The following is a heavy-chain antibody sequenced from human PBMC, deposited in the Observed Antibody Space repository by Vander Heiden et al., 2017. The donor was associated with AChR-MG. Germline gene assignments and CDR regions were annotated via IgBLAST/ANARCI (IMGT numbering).Heavy chain of an antibody. J-gene: IGHJ5*02. CDR1: GGTFSSYA. V-gene: IGHV1-69*01. Sequence: QVQLVQSGAEVKKPGTSVKVSCKASGGTFSSYAISWVRQAPGQGLEWMGGIITIFGTANDAQKFQGRVTITADESTSTAYMELSSLRSEDTAVYYCARVLRGEGWFDPWGQGTLVTVSS. CDR3: ARVLRGEGWFDP. CDR2: IITIFGTA. D-gene: IGHD2-21*01.